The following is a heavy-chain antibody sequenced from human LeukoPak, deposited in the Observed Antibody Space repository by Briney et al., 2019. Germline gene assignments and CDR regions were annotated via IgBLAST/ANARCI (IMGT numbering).Heavy chain of an antibody. D-gene: IGHD6-13*01. V-gene: IGHV3-30-3*01. Sequence: PGGSLRLSCAASGFTFSSYAMHWVRQAPGKGLEWVAVIPYDGSNKYYADSVKGRFTISRDNSKNTLYLQMNSLRAEDTAVYYCAREFGWVSSSWPLDYWGQGTLVTVSS. CDR2: IPYDGSNK. CDR3: AREFGWVSSSWPLDY. J-gene: IGHJ4*02. CDR1: GFTFSSYA.